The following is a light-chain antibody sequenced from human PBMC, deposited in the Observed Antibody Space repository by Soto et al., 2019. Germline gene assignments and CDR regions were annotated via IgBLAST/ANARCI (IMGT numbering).Light chain of an antibody. Sequence: EVLMTQSPDTLSVSPGESATLSCRARQRVYSNLHWYQQRPGQAPRLLIYGASTRATGVPARFSCRESGTEFTLTISSLQSEDLAVYYCQQYTNWPPNTFGQGTRLEVK. CDR3: QQYTNWPPNT. J-gene: IGKJ5*01. V-gene: IGKV3-15*01. CDR1: QRVYSN. CDR2: GAS.